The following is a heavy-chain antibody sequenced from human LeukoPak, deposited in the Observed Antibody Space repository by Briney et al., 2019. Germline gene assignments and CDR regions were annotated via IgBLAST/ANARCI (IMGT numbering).Heavy chain of an antibody. CDR2: TSLYNGNT. CDR3: ATDRSSSFPLGY. J-gene: IGHJ4*02. V-gene: IGHV1-18*01. CDR1: GYTFVSYG. D-gene: IGHD6-6*01. Sequence: GASVKVSCKASGYTFVSYGISWVRQAPGQGLEWMGWTSLYNGNTNYAQKVQGRVTMTTDRSTTTAYMELSSLRSEDTAVYYCATDRSSSFPLGYWGQGTLVTVSS.